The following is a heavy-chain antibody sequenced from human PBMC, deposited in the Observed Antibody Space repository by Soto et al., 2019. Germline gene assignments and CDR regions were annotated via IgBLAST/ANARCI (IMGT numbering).Heavy chain of an antibody. J-gene: IGHJ4*02. CDR2: FYYTGIT. CDR1: GGSISNYY. V-gene: IGHV4-59*08. D-gene: IGHD3-9*01. CDR3: GRLEGLATISYYFDY. Sequence: PSETLSLTCTVSGGSISNYYWSWIRQPPGKGLEWIGYFYYTGITNYNPSLKSRISMSVDTSKNQFSLKLMSLSAADTAVYYCGRLEGLATISYYFDYWGQGALVTVSS.